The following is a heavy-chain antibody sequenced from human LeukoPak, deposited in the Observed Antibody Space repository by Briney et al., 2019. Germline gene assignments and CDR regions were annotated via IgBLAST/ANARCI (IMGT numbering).Heavy chain of an antibody. J-gene: IGHJ4*02. D-gene: IGHD5-24*01. Sequence: GGSLRLSCAASGFTLSTYNMNWVRQAPGKGLEWVASISSSSSYIYYADSLKGRFTISRDNAKNSLFLQMNSLRVEDTAVYYCTRGVDMATVRNYFDSWGQGTLVTVSS. CDR2: ISSSSSYI. CDR1: GFTLSTYN. V-gene: IGHV3-21*01. CDR3: TRGVDMATVRNYFDS.